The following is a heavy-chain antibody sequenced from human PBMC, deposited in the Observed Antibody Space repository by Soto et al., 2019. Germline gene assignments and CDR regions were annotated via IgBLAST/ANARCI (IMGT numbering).Heavy chain of an antibody. CDR2: ISAYNGNT. CDR3: ARLRLNRPYGDYLYYFDY. Sequence: ASVKVSCKASGYTFTSYGISWVRQAPGQGLEWMGWISAYNGNTNYAQKLQGRVTMTTDTSTSTAYMELRSLRSDDTAVYYCARLRLNRPYGDYLYYFDYWGQGTLVTVSS. D-gene: IGHD4-17*01. CDR1: GYTFTSYG. V-gene: IGHV1-18*01. J-gene: IGHJ4*02.